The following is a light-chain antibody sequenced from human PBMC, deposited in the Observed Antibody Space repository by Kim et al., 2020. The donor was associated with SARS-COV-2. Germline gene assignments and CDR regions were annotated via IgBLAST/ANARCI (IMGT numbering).Light chain of an antibody. CDR3: QHYSRFPYT. V-gene: IGKV1-5*03. J-gene: IGKJ2*01. CDR1: ENICTW. CDR2: LAS. Sequence: SDSVGDRVTSTCRASENICTWLAWYQQKPGRAPSLLIYLASTLESGVPSRFSGTGSGTEFSLSITRLQPDDFATYYCQHYSRFPYTLGQGTKLEI.